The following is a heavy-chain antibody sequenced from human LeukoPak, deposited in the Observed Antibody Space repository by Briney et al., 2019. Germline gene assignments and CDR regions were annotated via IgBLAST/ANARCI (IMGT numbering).Heavy chain of an antibody. CDR2: INTNTGNP. V-gene: IGHV7-4-1*02. Sequence: ASVKVSCKASGYTFTGYSMNWVRQAPGQGLEWLGWINTNTGNPTYAQGFTGRFVFSLDTSVSTAYLQISSLKAEDTAVYYCARDGGLVVGDTFDIWGQGTMVTVS. J-gene: IGHJ3*02. D-gene: IGHD3-16*01. CDR1: GYTFTGYS. CDR3: ARDGGLVVGDTFDI.